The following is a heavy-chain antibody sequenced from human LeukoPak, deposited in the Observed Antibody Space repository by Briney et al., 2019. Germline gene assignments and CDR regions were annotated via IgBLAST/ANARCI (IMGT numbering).Heavy chain of an antibody. CDR2: ISYDGSNK. V-gene: IGHV3-30*18. CDR3: AKDHSSSGWYVTAYYYYGMDV. D-gene: IGHD6-19*01. Sequence: GRSLRLSCAASGFTFSSYGMHWVRQAPGKGLEGVAVISYDGSNKYYADSVKGRFTISRDNSKNTLYLQMNSLRAEDTAVYYCAKDHSSSGWYVTAYYYYGMDVWGQGTTVTVSS. J-gene: IGHJ6*02. CDR1: GFTFSSYG.